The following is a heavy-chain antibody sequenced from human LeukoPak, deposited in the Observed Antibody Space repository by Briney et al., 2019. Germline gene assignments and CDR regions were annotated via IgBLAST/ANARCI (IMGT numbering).Heavy chain of an antibody. CDR1: GYTFIRYG. D-gene: IGHD3-9*01. Sequence: ASVKVSCKASGYTFIRYGISWVRQAPGQGLGWMGWISAYNGNANYAQKLQGRVTMTTDISTSTAYMELRSLRSDDTAVYYCARSPAHFDILTGYYLANWFDPWGQGTLVTVSS. CDR2: ISAYNGNA. J-gene: IGHJ5*02. V-gene: IGHV1-18*01. CDR3: ARSPAHFDILTGYYLANWFDP.